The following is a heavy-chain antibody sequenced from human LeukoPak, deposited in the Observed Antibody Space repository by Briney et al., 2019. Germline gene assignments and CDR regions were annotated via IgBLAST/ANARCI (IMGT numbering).Heavy chain of an antibody. Sequence: ASVKVSCKASGATFSSYAISWVRQAPGQRREGMGRIIPIFGTANYAQKFQGRVTITTDESTSTAYMELSSLRSEDTAVYYCARVNVGATDQEDWGQGTMVTVSS. J-gene: IGHJ3*01. V-gene: IGHV1-69*05. CDR3: ARVNVGATDQED. D-gene: IGHD1-26*01. CDR2: IIPIFGTA. CDR1: GATFSSYA.